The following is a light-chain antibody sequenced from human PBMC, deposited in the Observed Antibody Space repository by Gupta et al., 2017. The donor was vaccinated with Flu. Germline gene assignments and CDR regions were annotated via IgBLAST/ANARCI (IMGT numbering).Light chain of an antibody. CDR1: SSNIESNS. CDR2: KND. V-gene: IGLV1-47*01. J-gene: IGLJ3*02. CDR3: AAWDDSLSGWV. Sequence: QSVMTQPPSASGTPGQTVTISCSGSSSNIESNSVYWYQQLPGTAPKLRSYKNDQRPSGVPDRISGSKSGTSASLAISGLRSEDEADYYCAAWDDSLSGWVFGGGTKVTVL.